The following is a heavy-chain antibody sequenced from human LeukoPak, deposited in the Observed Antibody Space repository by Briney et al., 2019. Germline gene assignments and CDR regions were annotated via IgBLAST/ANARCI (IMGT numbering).Heavy chain of an antibody. D-gene: IGHD3-22*01. J-gene: IGHJ4*02. CDR3: VRGGSSSGYDY. V-gene: IGHV1-18*01. CDR1: GYTFLTYG. Sequence: ASVKVSCKASGYTFLTYGISWVRQAPGQGLEWMGWISRNNVNTNYAQKLQGRVTLTTDTSTSTAYMELRSLRSDDTAVYYCVRGGSSSGYDYWGQGTLVTVSS. CDR2: ISRNNVNT.